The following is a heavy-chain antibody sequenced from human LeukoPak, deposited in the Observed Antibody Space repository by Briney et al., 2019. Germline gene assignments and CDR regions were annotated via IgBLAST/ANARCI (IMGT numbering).Heavy chain of an antibody. CDR3: ARHPETHYYDSSGYYPFDS. V-gene: IGHV3-11*04. Sequence: SGGSLRLSCAASGFTFSDYYMSWIRQSPGKGREWVSYISSSGSTIYYADSVKGRFTISRDSATNSLYLQMNSLRAEDTAVYYCARHPETHYYDSSGYYPFDSWGQGTLVTVSS. CDR1: GFTFSDYY. CDR2: ISSSGSTI. J-gene: IGHJ4*02. D-gene: IGHD3-22*01.